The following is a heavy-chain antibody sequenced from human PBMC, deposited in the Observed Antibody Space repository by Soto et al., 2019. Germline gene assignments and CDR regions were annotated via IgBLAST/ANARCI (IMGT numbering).Heavy chain of an antibody. V-gene: IGHV2-5*05. CDR2: IYWDGDK. Sequence: QITLKESGPTLVKPTQTLTLTCTFSGFALSARGMCVGWIRQPPGKALEWLALIYWDGDKWYGPSLRNRATITEYTPKNQVVLTMTNMDPVATATYYGAHSSLGWQYYFTHWGQGALVTVSS. CDR3: AHSSLGWQYYFTH. CDR1: GFALSARGMC. J-gene: IGHJ4*02. D-gene: IGHD6-19*01.